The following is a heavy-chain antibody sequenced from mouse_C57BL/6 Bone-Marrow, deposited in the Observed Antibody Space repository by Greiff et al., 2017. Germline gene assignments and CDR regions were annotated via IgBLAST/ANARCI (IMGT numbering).Heavy chain of an antibody. D-gene: IGHD4-1*01. Sequence: EVKLVESGGGLVQPKGSLKLSCAASGFSFNTYAMNWVRQAPGKGLEWVARIRSKSNNYATYYADSVKDRFTISRDDSESMLYLQMNNLKTEDTAMYYCVRLTLYYYAMDYWGQGTSVTVSS. CDR3: VRLTLYYYAMDY. V-gene: IGHV10-1*01. CDR2: IRSKSNNYAT. J-gene: IGHJ4*01. CDR1: GFSFNTYA.